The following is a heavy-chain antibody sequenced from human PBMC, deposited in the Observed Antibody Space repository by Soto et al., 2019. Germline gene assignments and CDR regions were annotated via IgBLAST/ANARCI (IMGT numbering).Heavy chain of an antibody. CDR3: ARVLRFLEGPYYYYYMDV. Sequence: ETLSLTCTVSGGSISSYYWSWIRQPPGKGLEWIGYIYHSGSTNYNPSLKSRVTISVDTSKNQFSLKLSSVTAADTAVYYCARVLRFLEGPYYYYYMDVWGKGTTVTVSS. CDR1: GGSISSYY. J-gene: IGHJ6*03. D-gene: IGHD3-3*01. V-gene: IGHV4-59*01. CDR2: IYHSGST.